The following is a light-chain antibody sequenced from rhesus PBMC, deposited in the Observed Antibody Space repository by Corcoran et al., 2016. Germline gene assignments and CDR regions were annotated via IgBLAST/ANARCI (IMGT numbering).Light chain of an antibody. CDR2: KAS. CDR1: ENVNNY. Sequence: DIQMTQSPSSLSAAVGDRVTITCRTSENVNNYLNWYQQKPGKAPKLLIYKASTLQSGVPSRFSGSGSGTDYTFTISGLQSEDVATYYCQHTYGTPPTFGQGAKVEIK. CDR3: QHTYGTPPT. J-gene: IGKJ1*01. V-gene: IGKV1-74*01.